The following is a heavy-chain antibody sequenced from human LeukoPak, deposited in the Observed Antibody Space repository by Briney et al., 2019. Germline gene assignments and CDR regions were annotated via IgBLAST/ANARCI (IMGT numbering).Heavy chain of an antibody. CDR2: MNPNSGNT. V-gene: IGHV1-8*01. CDR1: GYTFTSYD. D-gene: IGHD6-19*01. Sequence: ASVKVSCKASGYTFTSYDINWVRQAPGQGLEWMGWMNPNSGNTVYAQKFQGRVTMTRNPSISTAYMELSSLRSEDTAVYYCARALAQGQWLVRGYYYYMDVWGKGTTVTVSS. CDR3: ARALAQGQWLVRGYYYYMDV. J-gene: IGHJ6*03.